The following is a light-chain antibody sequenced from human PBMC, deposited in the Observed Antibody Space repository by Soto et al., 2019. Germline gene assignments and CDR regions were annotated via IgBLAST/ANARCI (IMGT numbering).Light chain of an antibody. CDR2: QDS. Sequence: SYELTQPPSVSVSPGQTASITCSGAKWGDKYACWYQQKPGQSPVLVIYQDSKRPSGIPERFSGSNSGNTATLTISGTQAMDEADYYCQAWDSSTVVFGGGTKVTVL. CDR1: KWGDKY. J-gene: IGLJ2*01. V-gene: IGLV3-1*01. CDR3: QAWDSSTVV.